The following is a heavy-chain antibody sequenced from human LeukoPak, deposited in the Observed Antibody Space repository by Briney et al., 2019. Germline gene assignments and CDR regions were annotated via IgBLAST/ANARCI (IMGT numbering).Heavy chain of an antibody. CDR2: ISSSSTI. CDR3: ARDAHLDY. V-gene: IGHV3-48*04. Sequence: EGSLRLSCAASGFTFSSYSMNWVRQAPGKGLEWVSYISSSSTIYYADSVKGRFTISRDSAKNSLYLQMNSLRAEDTAVYYCARDAHLDYWGQGTLVTVSS. CDR1: GFTFSSYS. J-gene: IGHJ4*02.